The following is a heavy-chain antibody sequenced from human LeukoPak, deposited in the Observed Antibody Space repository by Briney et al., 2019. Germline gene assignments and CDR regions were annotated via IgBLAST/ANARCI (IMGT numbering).Heavy chain of an antibody. CDR2: IYYSGST. J-gene: IGHJ5*02. CDR1: GGSISSYY. CDR3: ARRVAYCSSTSCYWFDP. V-gene: IGHV4-59*08. D-gene: IGHD2-2*01. Sequence: PSETLSLTCTVSGGSISSYYWSWIRQPPGKGLEWIGYIYYSGSTNYNPSLKSRVTISVDTSKNQFSLKLSSVTAADTAVYYCARRVAYCSSTSCYWFDPWGQGTLVTVSS.